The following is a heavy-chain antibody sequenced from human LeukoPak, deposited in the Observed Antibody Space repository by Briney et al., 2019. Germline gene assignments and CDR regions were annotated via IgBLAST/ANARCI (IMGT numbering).Heavy chain of an antibody. CDR1: GGSISSSSYY. CDR3: ANSDSSGYYVDY. Sequence: PSETLSLTCNVSGGSISSSSYYWGWIRQPPGKGLEWIGSIYYSGSTYYNPSLKSRVTISVDMPKNQFSLKLSSVTAADTAVYYCANSDSSGYYVDYWGQGTLVTVSS. CDR2: IYYSGST. V-gene: IGHV4-39*07. J-gene: IGHJ4*02. D-gene: IGHD3-22*01.